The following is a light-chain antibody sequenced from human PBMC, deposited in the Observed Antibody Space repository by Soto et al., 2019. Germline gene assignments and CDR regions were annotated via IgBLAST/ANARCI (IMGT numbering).Light chain of an antibody. CDR1: SSDVGGYNY. CDR2: DVS. Sequence: QSALTQPASVSGSPGQSITISCTGTSSDVGGYNYVSWYQQHPGKAPKLMIYDVSNRPSGVSNRFSGSRSGNTASLTISGLQGEDEAHYYCSSYTGSTTPVVFGGGIKLTVL. CDR3: SSYTGSTTPVV. V-gene: IGLV2-14*01. J-gene: IGLJ2*01.